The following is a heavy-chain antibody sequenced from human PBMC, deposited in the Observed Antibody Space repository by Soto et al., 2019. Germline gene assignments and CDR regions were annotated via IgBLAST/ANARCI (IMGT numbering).Heavy chain of an antibody. CDR2: ISGSGSSP. D-gene: IGHD6-19*01. Sequence: EAQLLESGGGLVQPGGSLRLSCAASGFTFSNYAMNWVRQAPGKGLEWVSAISGSGSSPYYADSVKGRFTISRDNSKNTLYLQMDSLRAGDSAIYYCAKEGTSGLYYFDYWGQGTLVTVSS. CDR3: AKEGTSGLYYFDY. V-gene: IGHV3-23*01. J-gene: IGHJ4*02. CDR1: GFTFSNYA.